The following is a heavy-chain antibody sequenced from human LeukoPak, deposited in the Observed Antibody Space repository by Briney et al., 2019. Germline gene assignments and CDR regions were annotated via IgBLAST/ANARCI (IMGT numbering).Heavy chain of an antibody. CDR2: VSYDGPNK. Sequence: GGSLRLSCAASGFTFSRYGMHWVRQAPGKGLEWVAVVSYDGPNKYYADSVKGRFTISRDNSKNTLYLQMNSLRAEDTAVYYCASSSWYDSPGVVWGKGTTVTVSS. V-gene: IGHV3-33*08. CDR3: ASSSWYDSPGVV. D-gene: IGHD6-13*01. J-gene: IGHJ6*04. CDR1: GFTFSRYG.